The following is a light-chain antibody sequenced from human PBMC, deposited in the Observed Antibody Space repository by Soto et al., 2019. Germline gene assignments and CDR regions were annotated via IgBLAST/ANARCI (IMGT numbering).Light chain of an antibody. V-gene: IGLV3-21*02. CDR1: NIGSKR. J-gene: IGLJ2*01. CDR3: QVWDSSGDWI. Sequence: SYELTQSSSVSVAPGRTARITCGGNNIGSKRVHWYQHKPGQAPVLVVYNDNVRPSGIPERFSGSNSGNTATLIISRVEAGDEADYYCQVWDSSGDWIFGGGTKVTVL. CDR2: NDN.